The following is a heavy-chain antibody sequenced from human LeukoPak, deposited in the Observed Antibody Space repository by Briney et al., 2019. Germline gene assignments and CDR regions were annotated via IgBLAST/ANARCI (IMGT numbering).Heavy chain of an antibody. V-gene: IGHV3-74*01. Sequence: PGGSLRLSCAASGFTFSPYWMHWVRQAPGKGLVWVSHINTDGSVTRYADSVKGRFTISRDNAKNTLYLQMNSLRAEDAAVYYCAREFKSGYGMWAWGQGTLVTVSS. CDR2: INTDGSVT. CDR3: AREFKSGYGMWA. J-gene: IGHJ5*02. D-gene: IGHD5-18*01. CDR1: GFTFSPYW.